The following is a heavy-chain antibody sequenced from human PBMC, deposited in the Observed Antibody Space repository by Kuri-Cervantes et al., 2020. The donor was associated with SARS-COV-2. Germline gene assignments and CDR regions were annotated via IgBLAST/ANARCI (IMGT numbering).Heavy chain of an antibody. J-gene: IGHJ4*02. CDR1: GFTFSSYS. V-gene: IGHV3-48*01. CDR3: AKDRQWLVRYFDY. D-gene: IGHD6-19*01. Sequence: ETLSLTCAASGFTFSSYSMNWVRQAPGKGLEWVSYISSSSSTIYYADSVKGRFTISRDNAKNTLYLQMNSLRAEDTAVYYCAKDRQWLVRYFDYWGQGTLVTVSS. CDR2: ISSSSSTI.